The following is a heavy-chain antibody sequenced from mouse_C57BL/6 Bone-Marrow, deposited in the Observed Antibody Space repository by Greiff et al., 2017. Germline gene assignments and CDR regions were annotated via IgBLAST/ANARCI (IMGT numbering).Heavy chain of an antibody. CDR3: TRPYYDDFDY. CDR2: IDPGTGGT. CDR1: GYTFTDYE. J-gene: IGHJ2*01. Sequence: VQLQQSGAELVRPGASVTLSCKASGYTFTDYEMHWVKQTPVHGLEWIGAIDPGTGGTAYNQKFKGKAILTADKSSSTAYMELRSLTSEDSAVYYCTRPYYDDFDYWGQGTTLTVSS. V-gene: IGHV1-15*01. D-gene: IGHD1-1*02.